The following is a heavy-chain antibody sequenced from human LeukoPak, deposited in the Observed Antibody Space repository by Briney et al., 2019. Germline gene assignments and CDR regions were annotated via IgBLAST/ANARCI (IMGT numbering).Heavy chain of an antibody. J-gene: IGHJ4*02. V-gene: IGHV3-48*02. Sequence: PGGSLRLSCAASGYTFSSYGMNCVRQTPGKGLEWVSYIGTSSSIIYYADSVKGRFTISRDNAKNSLYLQMKSLRDEDTAVYYCARHDYAGNSGDYWGQGTLVTVSS. CDR3: ARHDYAGNSGDY. CDR2: IGTSSSII. CDR1: GYTFSSYG. D-gene: IGHD4-23*01.